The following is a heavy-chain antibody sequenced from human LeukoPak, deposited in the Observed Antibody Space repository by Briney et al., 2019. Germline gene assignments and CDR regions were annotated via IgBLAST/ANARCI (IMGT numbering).Heavy chain of an antibody. CDR2: IYHSGST. Sequence: PSGTLSLTCAVSGGSISSSNWWSWVRQPPGKGLEWIGEIYHSGSTNYNPSLKSRVTISVDKSKNQFSLKLSSVTAADTAVYYCARKVGYCTNGVCYEYNWFDPWGQGTLATVSS. CDR3: ARKVGYCTNGVCYEYNWFDP. J-gene: IGHJ5*02. V-gene: IGHV4-4*02. CDR1: GGSISSSNW. D-gene: IGHD2-8*01.